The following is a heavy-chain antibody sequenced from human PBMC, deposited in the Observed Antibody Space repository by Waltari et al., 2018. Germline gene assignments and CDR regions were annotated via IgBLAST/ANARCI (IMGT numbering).Heavy chain of an antibody. J-gene: IGHJ4*02. V-gene: IGHV3-72*01. CDR2: TRNKANSYTT. CDR1: GFTFSDHY. Sequence: EVQLVESGGGLVQPGGSLSLSCVASGFTFSDHYLDWVRQAPGKGLEWVGRTRNKANSYTTEYAASVKGRFTISRDESKNSLYLQMNSLKTEDTAVYYCARERGYSYGYAAFDYWGQGTLVTVSS. CDR3: ARERGYSYGYAAFDY. D-gene: IGHD5-18*01.